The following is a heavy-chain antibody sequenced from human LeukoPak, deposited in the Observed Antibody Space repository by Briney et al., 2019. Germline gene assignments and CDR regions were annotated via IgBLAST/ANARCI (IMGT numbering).Heavy chain of an antibody. V-gene: IGHV4-59*13. CDR1: GGYISGSF. CDR2: TYDGGRG. J-gene: IGHJ5*02. Sequence: SETLSLTCTVSGGYISGSFWTWIRQAPGKGLELIGFTYDGGRGNYKPSLRSRVDISLDTSNNRYSLRLTSVTAADTGVYYCARLWRPHDYDNWFDHWGQGILVTVSS. D-gene: IGHD4-17*01. CDR3: ARLWRPHDYDNWFDH.